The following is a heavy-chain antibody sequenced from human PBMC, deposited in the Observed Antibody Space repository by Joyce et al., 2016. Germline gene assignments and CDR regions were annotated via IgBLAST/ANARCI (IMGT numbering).Heavy chain of an antibody. V-gene: IGHV1-8*01. D-gene: IGHD1-26*01. CDR3: ARGTGSYDY. J-gene: IGHJ4*02. CDR2: MNPTSGDT. Sequence: QVQLVQSGAEVKRPGASVKISCKASGYPLTNYDINCVRQATGQGLEWMGWMNPTSGDTGYAQNFPGRVIMTRSTSINTAYMELTSLRSEDTAVYYCARGTGSYDYWGQGTLVTVSS. CDR1: GYPLTNYD.